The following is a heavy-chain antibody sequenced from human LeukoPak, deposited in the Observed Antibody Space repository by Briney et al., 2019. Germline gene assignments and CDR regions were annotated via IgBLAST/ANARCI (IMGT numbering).Heavy chain of an antibody. Sequence: SETLSLTCTVSGGSISSGDYYWSWIRQPPGKGLEWIGYIYYSGSTYYNPSLKSRVTISVDTSKNQFSLKLSSVTAADTAVYYCARELYYYYDSSGRGAFDIWGQGTMVTVSS. CDR2: IYYSGST. J-gene: IGHJ3*02. V-gene: IGHV4-30-4*01. CDR3: ARELYYYYDSSGRGAFDI. CDR1: GGSISSGDYY. D-gene: IGHD3-22*01.